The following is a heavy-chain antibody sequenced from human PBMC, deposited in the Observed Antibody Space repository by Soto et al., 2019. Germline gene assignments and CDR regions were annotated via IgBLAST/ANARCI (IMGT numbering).Heavy chain of an antibody. CDR1: GFTFSTYG. CDR3: ARASRQLVYFDY. Sequence: QVQLVESGGGVVQPGRSLRLSCAASGFTFSTYGMHWVRQAPGKGLEWVAVIWYDGSNKYYADSMKGRFTISRDNSNNTLYLQINSLRAEDTAVYYCARASRQLVYFDYWGQGTLVTVSS. V-gene: IGHV3-33*01. J-gene: IGHJ4*02. CDR2: IWYDGSNK. D-gene: IGHD6-13*01.